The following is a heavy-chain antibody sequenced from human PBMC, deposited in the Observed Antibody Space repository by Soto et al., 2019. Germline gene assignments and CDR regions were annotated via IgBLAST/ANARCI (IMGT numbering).Heavy chain of an antibody. Sequence: QLQLQESGPGLVKPSETLSLTCTVSGGSISSSSYYWGWIRQPPGMGLEWIGSIYYSGSTYYNPSLTSRVPISVDTSKNQFSLKLSSVTAADTAVYYCARHSGYSSSGYHYWGQGTLVTVSS. CDR2: IYYSGST. CDR1: GGSISSSSYY. CDR3: ARHSGYSSSGYHY. D-gene: IGHD6-6*01. V-gene: IGHV4-39*01. J-gene: IGHJ4*02.